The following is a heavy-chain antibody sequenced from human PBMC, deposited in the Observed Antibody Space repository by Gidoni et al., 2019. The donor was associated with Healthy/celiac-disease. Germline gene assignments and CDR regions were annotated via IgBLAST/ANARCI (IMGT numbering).Heavy chain of an antibody. Sequence: EVQLVESGGGLVQPGRSLRLSRTAPGFTSGDYAMSWVRQAPGKGLEWVGCIRSKAYGATTEYAASVKGRFTISRDDSKSIAYLQMNSLKTEDTAVYYCLSTAGRWLVGYDAFDIWGQGTMVTVSS. CDR3: LSTAGRWLVGYDAFDI. CDR1: GFTSGDYA. V-gene: IGHV3-49*04. CDR2: IRSKAYGATT. J-gene: IGHJ3*02. D-gene: IGHD3-22*01.